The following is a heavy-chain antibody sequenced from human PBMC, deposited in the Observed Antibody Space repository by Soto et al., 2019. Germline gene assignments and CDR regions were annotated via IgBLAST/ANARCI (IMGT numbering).Heavy chain of an antibody. J-gene: IGHJ6*03. CDR3: ARGLTFTSPLVPLVIPYYYYFMDV. D-gene: IGHD3-10*01. CDR1: GYTFSSYD. Sequence: QVQLVQSGAEVKKPGASVKVSCKASGYTFSSYDINWVRQATGQGLEWMGWMNPNSGDTNYPQKFQGRVTMSRHTSIHTAYLQLSSLRSEDTAVYYCARGLTFTSPLVPLVIPYYYYFMDVWGEGTTVTVSS. V-gene: IGHV1-8*01. CDR2: MNPNSGDT.